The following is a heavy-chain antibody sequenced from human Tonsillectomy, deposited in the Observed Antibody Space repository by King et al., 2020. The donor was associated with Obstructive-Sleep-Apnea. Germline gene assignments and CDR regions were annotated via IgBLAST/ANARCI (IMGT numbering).Heavy chain of an antibody. Sequence: VQLVQSGAEVKKPGESLRISCRGSGDNFTNYWIAWVRQMPGKGLEWMGILYLGDSDTGYSPSFSGQVTISADKSLSTSYLQWCSLKASDTAMYYCATTTPRYCSDAVCYIGYFYGMDVWGQGTTVTVSS. D-gene: IGHD2-8*01. J-gene: IGHJ6*02. CDR3: ATTTPRYCSDAVCYIGYFYGMDV. V-gene: IGHV5-51*01. CDR1: GDNFTNYW. CDR2: LYLGDSDT.